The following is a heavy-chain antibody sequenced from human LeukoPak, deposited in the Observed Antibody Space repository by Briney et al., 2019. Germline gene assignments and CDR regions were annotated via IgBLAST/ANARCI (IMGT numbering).Heavy chain of an antibody. Sequence: GGSLRLSCAASGFTFSGSTMHWVRQASGKGLEWVGRIRSKANNYATAYATSVKGRFTLSRDDSKNTAYLQMNSLKTEDTAVYYCIRGAASGSYYGFDVWGQGATVTVPS. CDR2: IRSKANNYAT. D-gene: IGHD1-26*01. CDR3: IRGAASGSYYGFDV. CDR1: GFTFSGST. J-gene: IGHJ6*02. V-gene: IGHV3-73*01.